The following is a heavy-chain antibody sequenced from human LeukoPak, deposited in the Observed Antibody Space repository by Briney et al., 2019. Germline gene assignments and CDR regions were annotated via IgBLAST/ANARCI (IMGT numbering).Heavy chain of an antibody. CDR1: GYTFTSYD. CDR3: ARGRKYQLPPRSPYYYYYMDV. D-gene: IGHD2-2*01. Sequence: ASVKVSCKASGYTFTSYDINWVRQATGQGLEWMGWMNPNSGNTGYAQKFQGRVTTTRNTSISTAYMELSSLRSEDTAVYYCARGRKYQLPPRSPYYYYYMDVWGKGTTVTVSS. V-gene: IGHV1-8*03. CDR2: MNPNSGNT. J-gene: IGHJ6*03.